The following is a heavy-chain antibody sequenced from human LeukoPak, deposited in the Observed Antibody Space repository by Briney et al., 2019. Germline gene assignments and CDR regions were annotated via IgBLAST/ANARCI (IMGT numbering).Heavy chain of an antibody. CDR3: AANYYDSSGYYYNY. V-gene: IGHV1-24*01. J-gene: IGHJ4*02. CDR1: GYTLTELS. Sequence: GASVKVSCKASGYTLTELSMHWVRQAPGKGLEWMGGFDPEDGETIYAQKFQGRVTMTEDTSTDTAYMELSSLRSEDTAVYYCAANYYDSSGYYYNYWGQGTLVTVSS. D-gene: IGHD3-22*01. CDR2: FDPEDGET.